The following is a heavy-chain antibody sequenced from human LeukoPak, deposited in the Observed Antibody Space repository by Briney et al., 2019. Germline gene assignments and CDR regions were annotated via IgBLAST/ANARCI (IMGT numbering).Heavy chain of an antibody. V-gene: IGHV4-59*08. Sequence: SETLSLTCTVSGGSISRYYWSWIRQPPGKGLEWIGYTFYSGSTNYNPSLKSRVTISVDTSKNQFSLKLSSVTAADTAVYYCARVPIFGVVIYFDYWGQGTLVTVSS. CDR2: TFYSGST. CDR3: ARVPIFGVVIYFDY. CDR1: GGSISRYY. J-gene: IGHJ4*02. D-gene: IGHD3-3*01.